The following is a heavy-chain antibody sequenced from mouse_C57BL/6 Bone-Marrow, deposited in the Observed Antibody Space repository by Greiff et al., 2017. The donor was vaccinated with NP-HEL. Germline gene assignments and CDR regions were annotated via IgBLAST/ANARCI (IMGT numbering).Heavy chain of an antibody. CDR2: ISSGSSTI. CDR1: GFTFSDYG. Sequence: EVKVVESGGGLVKPGGSLKLSCAASGFTFSDYGMHWVRQAPEKGLEWVAYISSGSSTIYYADTVKGRFTISRDNAKNTLFLQMTSLRSEDTALCYCERRGNDAVHRYFDVWGTGTTVTVSS. J-gene: IGHJ1*03. V-gene: IGHV5-17*01. D-gene: IGHD2-3*01. CDR3: ERRGNDAVHRYFDV.